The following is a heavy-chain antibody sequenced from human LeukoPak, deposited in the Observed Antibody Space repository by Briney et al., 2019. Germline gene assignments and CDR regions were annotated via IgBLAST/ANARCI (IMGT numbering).Heavy chain of an antibody. V-gene: IGHV4-4*07. J-gene: IGHJ5*02. CDR3: AREGTAGTNLNWFDP. CDR2: IYTSGRT. D-gene: IGHD1-1*01. Sequence: PSETLSLTCTVSGGSISSYYWSWLRQPAGKGLEWIGRIYTSGRTNYNPSLKSQVTMSVDTSKNQFSLKLSSVTAADTAVYYCAREGTAGTNLNWFDPWGQGTLVTVSS. CDR1: GGSISSYY.